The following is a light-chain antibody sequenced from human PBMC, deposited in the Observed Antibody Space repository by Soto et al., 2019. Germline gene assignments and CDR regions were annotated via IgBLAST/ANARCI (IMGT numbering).Light chain of an antibody. CDR1: QGISSY. J-gene: IGKJ5*01. V-gene: IGKV1-9*01. CDR3: QQLNSYPIT. CDR2: AAS. Sequence: DIQLTQSPSFLSASVGDRVTITCRASQGISSYLAWYQQKPGKAPNLLIYAASTLQSGVPSRFSGSGSGTEFTLTISSLQPEDFAIYYCQQLNSYPITFGQGTRLESK.